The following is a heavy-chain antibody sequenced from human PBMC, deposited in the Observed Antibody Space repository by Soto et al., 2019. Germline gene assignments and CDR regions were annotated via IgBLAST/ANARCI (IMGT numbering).Heavy chain of an antibody. CDR2: ISYDGSNK. CDR1: GFTFSSYG. CDR3: AKTKYSSSWYYYYYYMDV. D-gene: IGHD6-13*01. V-gene: IGHV3-30*18. Sequence: GGSLRLSCAASGFTFSSYGMHWVRQAPGKGLEWVAVISYDGSNKYYADSVKGRFTISRDNSKNTLYLQMNSLRAEDTAVYYCAKTKYSSSWYYYYYYMDVWGKGTTVTVSS. J-gene: IGHJ6*03.